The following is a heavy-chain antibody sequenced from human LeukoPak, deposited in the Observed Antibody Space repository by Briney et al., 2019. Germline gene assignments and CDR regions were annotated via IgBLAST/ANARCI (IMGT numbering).Heavy chain of an antibody. J-gene: IGHJ4*02. CDR1: GYRFTDYW. CDR2: VYAGDSYA. V-gene: IGHV5-51*01. CDR3: ARRHRITMVRGVGEYYFDY. D-gene: IGHD3-10*01. Sequence: GESLKISYNGSGYRFTDYWIAWVREMPGRGLEWMGIVYAGDSYATYSPSFQGQVTFSADKSINTAFLQWGSLKASDTAMYYCARRHRITMVRGVGEYYFDYWGQGTLVTVSS.